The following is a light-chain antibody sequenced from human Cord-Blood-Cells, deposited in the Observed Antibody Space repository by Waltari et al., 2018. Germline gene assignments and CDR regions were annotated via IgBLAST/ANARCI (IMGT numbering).Light chain of an antibody. V-gene: IGLV2-23*02. Sequence: QSALTQPASVSGSPGQSITISCTGTSSDVGSYNLVSWYQQHPGKAPKLMIYEVSKRPAGVSKRFSSSKSGNTASLTLSALQAEDEADYYCCSYAGSSTYVFGTGTKVTVL. CDR3: CSYAGSSTYV. CDR2: EVS. CDR1: SSDVGSYNL. J-gene: IGLJ1*01.